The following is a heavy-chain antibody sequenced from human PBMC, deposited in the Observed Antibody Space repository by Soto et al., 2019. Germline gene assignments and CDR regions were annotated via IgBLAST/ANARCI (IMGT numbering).Heavy chain of an antibody. CDR3: ARLIFDLVVVAAPQYYYYYMDV. J-gene: IGHJ6*03. CDR1: GGSISSYY. D-gene: IGHD2-15*01. CDR2: IYYSGST. Sequence: SETLSLTCTVSGGSISSYYWSWIRQPPGKGLEWIGYIYYSGSTNNNPSLKSRVTIPLDTSKNQFSLKLSSVTAADTAVYYCARLIFDLVVVAAPQYYYYYMDVWGKGTTVTVSS. V-gene: IGHV4-59*08.